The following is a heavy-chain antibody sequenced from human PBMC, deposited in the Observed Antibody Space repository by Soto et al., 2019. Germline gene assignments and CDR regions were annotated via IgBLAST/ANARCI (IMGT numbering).Heavy chain of an antibody. V-gene: IGHV4-31*03. CDR2: IYHSGTI. J-gene: IGHJ5*02. CDR3: ARVEGNVLLGWFDP. Sequence: QVQLQESGPGLVKPSQTLSLTCTVSGGSISSGGYYWSWIHQHPGKVLECIGYIYHSGTIYYNPYLKSRVTIAVDTSKNHFTLKEACVTAADTAVYYWARVEGNVLLGWFDPWGQGTLVTVSS. D-gene: IGHD2-15*01. CDR1: GGSISSGGYY.